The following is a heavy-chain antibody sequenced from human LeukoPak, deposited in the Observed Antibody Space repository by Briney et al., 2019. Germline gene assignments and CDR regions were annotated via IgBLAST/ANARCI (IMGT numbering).Heavy chain of an antibody. V-gene: IGHV3-21*01. CDR3: AREGTNWGSYFDY. CDR2: ISGRGSHI. CDR1: GFTFSSYS. Sequence: GGSLRLSCAASGFTFSSYSMNWVRQAPGKGLEWISLISGRGSHINYADSVKGRFTISRDNTKNSLFLQMNSLGAEDTAFYYCAREGTNWGSYFDYWGQGALVTVSS. D-gene: IGHD7-27*01. J-gene: IGHJ4*02.